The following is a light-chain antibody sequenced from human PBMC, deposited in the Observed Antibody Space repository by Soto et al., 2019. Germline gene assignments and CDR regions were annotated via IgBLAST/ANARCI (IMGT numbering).Light chain of an antibody. J-gene: IGKJ1*01. CDR1: QSISSN. V-gene: IGKV3-20*01. Sequence: EIVMTQSPATLSVSPGERSTLSCRSSQSISSNLAWYQQKPGQAPRLLMYETSTRATGIPDRFSGSGSGTDFTLTISRLEPEDFAVYFCQQFGTSPLWTFGQGTKVDIK. CDR2: ETS. CDR3: QQFGTSPLWT.